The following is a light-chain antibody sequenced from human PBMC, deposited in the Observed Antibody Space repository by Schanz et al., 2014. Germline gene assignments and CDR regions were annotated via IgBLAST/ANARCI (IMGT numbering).Light chain of an antibody. V-gene: IGKV3D-20*02. Sequence: EIVLTQSPGTLSLSPGEAATLSCRSSESVNTIDLSWYQQKPGQAPRVLIYGASIRASGIPDRFSGSGYGTDFTLTISYLEPEDSAIYFCHQRRDWGAFGGGTKVEIK. CDR2: GAS. CDR1: ESVNTID. CDR3: HQRRDWGA. J-gene: IGKJ4*01.